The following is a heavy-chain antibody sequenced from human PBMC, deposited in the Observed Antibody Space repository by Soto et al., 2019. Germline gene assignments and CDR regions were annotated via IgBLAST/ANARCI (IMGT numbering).Heavy chain of an antibody. Sequence: QVQLVQSGAEVKKPGASVKVSCKASGYTFTSYAMHWVRQAPGQRREWMGWFNAGNGNTKYSQKFQGRVTITRDTSARTAYMELSSLRSEDTAVYYCAREQLSLYNGNDGYGMDVWGQGTTVTVSS. CDR3: AREQLSLYNGNDGYGMDV. J-gene: IGHJ6*02. CDR1: GYTFTSYA. D-gene: IGHD1-20*01. CDR2: FNAGNGNT. V-gene: IGHV1-3*01.